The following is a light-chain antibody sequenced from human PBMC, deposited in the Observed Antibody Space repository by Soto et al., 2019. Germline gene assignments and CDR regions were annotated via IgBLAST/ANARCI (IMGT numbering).Light chain of an antibody. Sequence: QSALTQPASVSGSPGQSITLSCTGTSSDVGGYNYVSWYHQHPGKAPKLMIYEVSNRPSGVSNRFSGSKSGNTASLTISGLQAEDEADYYCSSYTTSSAPVLFGGGTKLTVL. CDR3: SSYTTSSAPVL. V-gene: IGLV2-14*01. J-gene: IGLJ2*01. CDR1: SSDVGGYNY. CDR2: EVS.